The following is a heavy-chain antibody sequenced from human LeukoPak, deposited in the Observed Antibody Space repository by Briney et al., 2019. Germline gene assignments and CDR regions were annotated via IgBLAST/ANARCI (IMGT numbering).Heavy chain of an antibody. CDR2: IIGRGGST. J-gene: IGHJ4*02. D-gene: IGHD5-12*01. Sequence: PGGSLRLSCAASGFTFSSYAMSWFRKAPGKGLDWFASIIGRGGSTYYADPVKARFTISRDNSKNPPYRQRNSLSAEATAVYYCAKDPAQLYSGYDSPPLDYWGQGTLVTVSS. V-gene: IGHV3-23*01. CDR1: GFTFSSYA. CDR3: AKDPAQLYSGYDSPPLDY.